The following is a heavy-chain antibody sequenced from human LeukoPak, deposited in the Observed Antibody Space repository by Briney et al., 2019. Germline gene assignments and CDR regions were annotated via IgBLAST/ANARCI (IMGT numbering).Heavy chain of an antibody. J-gene: IGHJ4*02. Sequence: SETLSLTCIVSGGSIRGYYWSWIRQPAGKGLEWIGRLQTSGSTTFNPSLRSRVTMSVDTSKNQVSLKLSSVTAADTAVYYCARSGYSNFDYWGQGTLVTVSS. D-gene: IGHD3-3*01. CDR1: GGSIRGYY. CDR3: ARSGYSNFDY. CDR2: LQTSGST. V-gene: IGHV4-4*07.